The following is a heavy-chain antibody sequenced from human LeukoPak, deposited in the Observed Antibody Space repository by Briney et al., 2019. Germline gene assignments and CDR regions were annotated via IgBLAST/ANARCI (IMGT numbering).Heavy chain of an antibody. CDR2: ISSSGSTM. CDR3: APRGVVVNY. D-gene: IGHD3-22*01. V-gene: IGHV3-48*03. CDR1: GFTFSRYE. Sequence: GGSLRLSCAASGFTFSRYEMNWVRQAPGKGLEWLSYISSSGSTMYYADSVKGRITISRDNAKNSLYLQMDSLRDEDTAVYYCAPRGVVVNYWGQGTLVTVSS. J-gene: IGHJ4*02.